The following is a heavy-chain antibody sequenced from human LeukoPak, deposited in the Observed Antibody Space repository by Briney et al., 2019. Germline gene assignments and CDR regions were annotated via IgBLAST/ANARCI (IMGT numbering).Heavy chain of an antibody. Sequence: GSLRLSCAASGFTFSDYYMSWIRQPPGKGLEWIGSIYYSGSTYYNPSLKSRVTISVDTSKNQFSLKLSSVTAADTAVYYCASGRANYDFWSGYQYYFDYWGQGTLVTVSS. CDR1: GFTFSDYY. D-gene: IGHD3-3*01. CDR3: ASGRANYDFWSGYQYYFDY. J-gene: IGHJ4*02. CDR2: IYYSGST. V-gene: IGHV4-38-2*01.